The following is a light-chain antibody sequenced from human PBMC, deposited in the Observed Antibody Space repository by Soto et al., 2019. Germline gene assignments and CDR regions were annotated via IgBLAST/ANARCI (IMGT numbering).Light chain of an antibody. Sequence: QSALTQPASVSGSPGQSITISCTGTSSDVGGYNYVSWYRQYPGKAPKLMIYEVSNRPSGVSNRFSGSKSGNAASLTISGLQAEDEAEYYCSSYTSSSNVFGTGTKVTVL. J-gene: IGLJ1*01. CDR2: EVS. CDR3: SSYTSSSNV. V-gene: IGLV2-14*01. CDR1: SSDVGGYNY.